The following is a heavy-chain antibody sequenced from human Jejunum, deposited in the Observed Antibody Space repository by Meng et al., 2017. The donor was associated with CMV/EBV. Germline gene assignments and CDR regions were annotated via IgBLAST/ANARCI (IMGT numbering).Heavy chain of an antibody. D-gene: IGHD3-3*01. V-gene: IGHV3-7*01. J-gene: IGHJ6*02. Sequence: WVRQAPGKGLEWVANIKEDGSEKYYVDSVKGRITSSRDNAKNSLHLQMNSLRAEDTAVYYCARVERYYDYWSGYSKGGYFYGMDVWGQGTTVTVSS. CDR3: ARVERYYDYWSGYSKGGYFYGMDV. CDR2: IKEDGSEK.